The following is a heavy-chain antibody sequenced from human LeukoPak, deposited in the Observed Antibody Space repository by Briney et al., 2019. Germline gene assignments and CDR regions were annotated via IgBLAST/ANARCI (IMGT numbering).Heavy chain of an antibody. CDR1: GYTFTSYY. J-gene: IGHJ6*02. Sequence: ASVKVSCKASGYTFTSYYMHWVRQAPGQGLEWMGIINPSGGSTSYAQKFQGRVTMTGDTSTSTVYMELSSLRSEDTAVYYCARVGILRYFDWLYPSGYYGMDVWGQGTTVTVSS. CDR2: INPSGGST. CDR3: ARVGILRYFDWLYPSGYYGMDV. V-gene: IGHV1-46*01. D-gene: IGHD3-9*01.